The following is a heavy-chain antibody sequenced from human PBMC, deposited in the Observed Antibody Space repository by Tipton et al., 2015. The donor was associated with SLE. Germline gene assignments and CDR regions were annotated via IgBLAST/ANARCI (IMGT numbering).Heavy chain of an antibody. CDR3: ARRVGSYYGMDV. J-gene: IGHJ6*02. D-gene: IGHD3-10*01. V-gene: IGHV3-23*01. Sequence: SLRLSCAASGFTFSSYAMHWVRQAPGKGLEWVSAHGGTGAGTYYADPVKGRFTISRDNSKNTLFLQMNSLRAEDTAVYYCARRVGSYYGMDVWGQGTTVTVSS. CDR2: HGGTGAGT. CDR1: GFTFSSYA.